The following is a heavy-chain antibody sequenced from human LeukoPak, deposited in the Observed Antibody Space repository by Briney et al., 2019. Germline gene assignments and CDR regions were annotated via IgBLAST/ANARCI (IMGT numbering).Heavy chain of an antibody. CDR3: ARAGFLSDPSWFDP. CDR1: GFTFDDYG. Sequence: PGGSLRLSCAASGFTFDDYGVTWVRQAPGKGLEWVSYISSSGSTIYYADSVKGRFTISRDNAKNSLYLQMNSLRAEDTAVYYCARAGFLSDPSWFDPWGQGTLVTVSS. D-gene: IGHD3-16*02. CDR2: ISSSGSTI. J-gene: IGHJ5*02. V-gene: IGHV3-11*01.